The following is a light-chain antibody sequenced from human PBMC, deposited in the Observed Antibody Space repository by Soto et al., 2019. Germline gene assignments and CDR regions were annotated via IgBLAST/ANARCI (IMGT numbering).Light chain of an antibody. V-gene: IGLV1-44*01. Sequence: QLVLTQPQSASGTPGQRVTISCSGSSSNIGSNTVNWYQQLQGTALKLLIYSNNQRPSGVPDRFSGSKSGTSASLAISGLQSEYESDYYCAAWDDSLNGVVFGGGTKVNVL. CDR3: AAWDDSLNGVV. J-gene: IGLJ2*01. CDR2: SNN. CDR1: SSNIGSNT.